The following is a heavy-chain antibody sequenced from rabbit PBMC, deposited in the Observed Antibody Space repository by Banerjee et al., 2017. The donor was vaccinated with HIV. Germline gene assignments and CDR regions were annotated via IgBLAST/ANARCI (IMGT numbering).Heavy chain of an antibody. CDR1: GFSFSSTYY. Sequence: QSLEESGGDLVKPGASLTLTCTASGFSFSSTYYMCWVRQAPGKGLEWIACIYTGSSGSTYYASWAKGRFTISKTSSTTVTLQMTSLTVADTATYFCARDGVGYTFDLELWGPGTLVTVS. CDR3: ARDGVGYTFDLEL. J-gene: IGHJ4*01. D-gene: IGHD3-1*01. CDR2: IYTGSSGST. V-gene: IGHV1S40*01.